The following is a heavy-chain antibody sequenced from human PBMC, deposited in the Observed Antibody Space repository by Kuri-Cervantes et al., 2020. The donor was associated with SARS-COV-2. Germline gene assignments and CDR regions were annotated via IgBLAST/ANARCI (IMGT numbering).Heavy chain of an antibody. D-gene: IGHD2-21*02. Sequence: GESLKISCAASGFTFSSYSMNWVRQAPGKGLEWVSYISSSSSTIYYADSVKGRFTISRDNAKNSLYLQMNSLRAEDTAGYYCARDKWPIVVVTCYFDYWGQGTLVTVSS. CDR3: ARDKWPIVVVTCYFDY. CDR2: ISSSSSTI. CDR1: GFTFSSYS. V-gene: IGHV3-48*01. J-gene: IGHJ4*02.